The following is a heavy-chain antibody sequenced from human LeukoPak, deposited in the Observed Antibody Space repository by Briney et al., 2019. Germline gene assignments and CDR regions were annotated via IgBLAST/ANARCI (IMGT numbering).Heavy chain of an antibody. J-gene: IGHJ4*02. CDR3: ARGPRTNYDSSGYPQYYFDY. D-gene: IGHD3-22*01. V-gene: IGHV4-59*01. CDR1: GGSISSYY. CDR2: IYYSGST. Sequence: PSETLSLTCTVSGGSISSYYWSWIRQPPGKGLEWIGYIYYSGSTNYNPSLKSRVTISVDTSKNQFSLKLSSVTAADTAEYYCARGPRTNYDSSGYPQYYFDYWGQGTLVTVSS.